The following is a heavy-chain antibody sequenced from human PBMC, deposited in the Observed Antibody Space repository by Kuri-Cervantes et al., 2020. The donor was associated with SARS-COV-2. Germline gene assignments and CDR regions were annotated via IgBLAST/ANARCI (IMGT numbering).Heavy chain of an antibody. D-gene: IGHD2-2*01. V-gene: IGHV3-21*01. Sequence: GGSLRLSCAASGFTFSSYSMNWVRQAPGKGLEWVSSISSSSSYIYYADSVKGRFTISRDNAKNSLYLQMNSLRAADTAVYYCAREAQYCSSTNCPFDPWGQGTLVTVSS. CDR3: AREAQYCSSTNCPFDP. J-gene: IGHJ5*02. CDR2: ISSSSSYI. CDR1: GFTFSSYS.